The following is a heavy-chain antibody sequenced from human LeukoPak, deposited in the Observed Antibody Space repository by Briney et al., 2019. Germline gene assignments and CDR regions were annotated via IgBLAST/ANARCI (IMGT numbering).Heavy chain of an antibody. V-gene: IGHV1-69*04. D-gene: IGHD2-2*01. J-gene: IGHJ4*02. Sequence: SVKVSCKASGGTFSSYAISWVRQAPGQGLEWMARIIPIFGIANYAQKFQGRVTITADKSTSTAYMELSSLRSEDTAVYCCARTRVPAAPHPFDYWGQGTLVTVSS. CDR3: ARTRVPAAPHPFDY. CDR2: IIPIFGIA. CDR1: GGTFSSYA.